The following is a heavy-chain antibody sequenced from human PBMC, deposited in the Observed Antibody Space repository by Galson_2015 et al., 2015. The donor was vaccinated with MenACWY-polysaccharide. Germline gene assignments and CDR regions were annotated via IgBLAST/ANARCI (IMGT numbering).Heavy chain of an antibody. D-gene: IGHD2-2*01. J-gene: IGHJ4*02. Sequence: SLRLSCAASGFTFSNYSMNWVRQAPGKGLEWVSYIRRTGPRIYYADCVKGRFTITRDNAKSLLFLQMNSLRADDTAVYYCVRDPHALDFWGQGTLVTVSS. CDR2: IRRTGPRI. CDR3: VRDPHALDF. CDR1: GFTFSNYS. V-gene: IGHV3-48*01.